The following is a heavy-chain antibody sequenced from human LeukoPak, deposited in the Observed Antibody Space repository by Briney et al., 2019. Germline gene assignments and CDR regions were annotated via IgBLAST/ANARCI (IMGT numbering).Heavy chain of an antibody. CDR3: ARANYYDSSGYYRD. Sequence: PSETLSLTCTVSGGSISSYYWSWIRQPAGKGLEWIGGIYTSGSTNYNPSLKSRVTMSLDTSKNQFSLKLRSVTAADTAVYYCARANYYDSSGYYRDWGQGTLVTVSS. D-gene: IGHD3-22*01. CDR1: GGSISSYY. V-gene: IGHV4-4*07. CDR2: IYTSGST. J-gene: IGHJ4*02.